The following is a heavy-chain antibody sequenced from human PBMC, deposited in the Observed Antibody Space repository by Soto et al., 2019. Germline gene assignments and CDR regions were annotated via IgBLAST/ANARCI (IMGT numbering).Heavy chain of an antibody. D-gene: IGHD2-2*01. CDR3: ARGYCSSTSCYAGYYYYYYMDV. CDR1: GFTFSSYS. Sequence: GGSLRLSWAASGFTFSSYSMSWVRQAPGKGLEWVSSISSSSSYIYYADSVKGRFTISRDNAKNSLYLQMNSLRAEDTAVYYCARGYCSSTSCYAGYYYYYYMDVWGKGTTVTVSS. V-gene: IGHV3-21*01. J-gene: IGHJ6*03. CDR2: ISSSSSYI.